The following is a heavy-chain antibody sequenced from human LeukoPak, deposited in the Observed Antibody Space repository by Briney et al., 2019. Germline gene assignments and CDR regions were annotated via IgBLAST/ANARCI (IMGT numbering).Heavy chain of an antibody. CDR3: AKDLYFYGSGRPGRRFDP. Sequence: PGGSLRLSCAASEFTFSNYAMNWVRQAPGKGLEWVSGISGGGGSTYYADSVKGRFTISRDNSKNTLYLQMDSLRAEGTALYYCAKDLYFYGSGRPGRRFDPWGQGTLVTVSS. J-gene: IGHJ5*02. D-gene: IGHD3-10*01. CDR1: EFTFSNYA. V-gene: IGHV3-23*01. CDR2: ISGGGGST.